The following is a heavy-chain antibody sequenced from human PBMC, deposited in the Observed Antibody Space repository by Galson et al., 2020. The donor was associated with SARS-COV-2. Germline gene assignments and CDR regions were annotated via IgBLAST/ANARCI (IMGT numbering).Heavy chain of an antibody. D-gene: IGHD3-22*01. CDR1: GDSISSGGYY. CDR2: IYYSGST. J-gene: IGHJ3*02. V-gene: IGHV4-31*03. Sequence: SQTLSLTCTVSGDSISSGGYYWRWLRQHPGKGLAWIGYIYYSGSTYYNPSLKSRVTISVDTSKNQFSLKLSSVTAADTAVYYCVTNYYDSSGYYDAFDIWGQGTMVTVSS. CDR3: VTNYYDSSGYYDAFDI.